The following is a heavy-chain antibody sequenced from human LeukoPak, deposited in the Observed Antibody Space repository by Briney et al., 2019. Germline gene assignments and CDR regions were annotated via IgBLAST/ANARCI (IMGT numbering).Heavy chain of an antibody. CDR1: GCTFDDYA. Sequence: HTGGSLRLSCAASGCTFDDYAMRWVRQAPGKGLEWVSLISGDGGSTYYADSVKGRFTISRDNSKNSLYLQMNSLRTEDTALYYCAAEYYDILTGYSWGQGTLVTVSS. D-gene: IGHD3-9*01. CDR2: ISGDGGST. CDR3: AAEYYDILTGYS. J-gene: IGHJ4*02. V-gene: IGHV3-43*02.